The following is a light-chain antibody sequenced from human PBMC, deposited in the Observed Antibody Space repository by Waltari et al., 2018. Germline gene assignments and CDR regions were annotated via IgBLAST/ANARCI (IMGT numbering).Light chain of an antibody. V-gene: IGKV3-20*01. CDR1: QSVTSA. Sequence: DIVLTQSPGTLSSSLGERATLSCRTSQSVTSALAWYQQKPGQAPRLLIYGASNRATGSPETLSGSGSATDFSLTISSMVPEDYAVYYCQHYLRLPVTFGQGTKVEVK. CDR2: GAS. CDR3: QHYLRLPVT. J-gene: IGKJ1*01.